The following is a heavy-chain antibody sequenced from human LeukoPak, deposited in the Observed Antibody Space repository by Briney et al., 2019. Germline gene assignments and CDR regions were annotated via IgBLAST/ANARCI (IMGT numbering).Heavy chain of an antibody. CDR3: ASTAYYDISTGYPYYVDY. J-gene: IGHJ4*02. Sequence: GGSLRLSCAASGFTFSRYIMNWGRQAPGTGLEWFSYISSSSRYIDYADSVQGRLTTSRDNAKNRLYLQMNSLRDEDTAAYYCASTAYYDISTGYPYYVDYWGQGTLVTVSS. V-gene: IGHV3-48*02. CDR1: GFTFSRYI. D-gene: IGHD3-9*01. CDR2: ISSSSRYI.